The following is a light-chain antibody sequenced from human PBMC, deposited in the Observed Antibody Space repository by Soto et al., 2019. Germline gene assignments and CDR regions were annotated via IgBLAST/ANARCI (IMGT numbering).Light chain of an antibody. J-gene: IGLJ1*01. Sequence: QSVLTQPASVSGSPGQSITISCTGTSSDVGGYNYVSWYQQRPGKAPKLMIYDVSNRPSGVSNRFSGSKSGNTASLTISGLQAEDEADYYCSSYTSSSTPYVFGTGTKLTVL. V-gene: IGLV2-14*01. CDR3: SSYTSSSTPYV. CDR1: SSDVGGYNY. CDR2: DVS.